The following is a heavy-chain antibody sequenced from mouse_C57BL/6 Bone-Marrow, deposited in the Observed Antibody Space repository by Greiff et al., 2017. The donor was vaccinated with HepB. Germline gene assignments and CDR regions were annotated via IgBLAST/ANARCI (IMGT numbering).Heavy chain of an antibody. Sequence: VQLQQPGTELVKPGASVTLSCKASGYTFTSYWMHWVKQRPGQGLEWIGNINPSNGGTNYNEKFKSKATLTVDKSSSTAYMQRSSLTSEDAAVYYCAKGVGYYYAKGYWGQGTTVTVSS. CDR1: GYTFTSYW. J-gene: IGHJ4*01. CDR2: INPSNGGT. D-gene: IGHD1-1*01. V-gene: IGHV1-53*01. CDR3: AKGVGYYYAKGY.